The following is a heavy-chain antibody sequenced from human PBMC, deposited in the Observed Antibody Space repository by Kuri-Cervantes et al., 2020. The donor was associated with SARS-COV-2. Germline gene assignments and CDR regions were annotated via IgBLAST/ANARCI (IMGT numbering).Heavy chain of an antibody. CDR3: AREWCGGDCYCYFYYYYMDV. CDR2: INPNSGGT. J-gene: IGHJ6*03. Sequence: ASVKVSCKASGYTFTGYYMHWVRQAPGQGLEWMGWINPNSGGTNYAQKFQGRVTMTRDTSISTAYMELSRLRSDDTAVYYCAREWCGGDCYCYFYYYYMDVWGKGTTVTVSS. D-gene: IGHD2-21*01. V-gene: IGHV1-2*02. CDR1: GYTFTGYY.